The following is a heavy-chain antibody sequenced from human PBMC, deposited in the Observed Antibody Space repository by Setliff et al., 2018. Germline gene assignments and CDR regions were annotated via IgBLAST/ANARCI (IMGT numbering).Heavy chain of an antibody. V-gene: IGHV4-38-2*02. CDR3: ARDAGDGYGVDAYAGGAFDI. D-gene: IGHD4-17*01. CDR2: MYHSRST. CDR1: GDSINSGHY. Sequence: SETLSLTCVVSGDSINSGHYWGWIRQTPGKGLEWIGSMYHSRSTYYNPSLKSRVTILEDTSKNQFSLKLTSVTAADTAVYYCARDAGDGYGVDAYAGGAFDIWGQGTVVTVSS. J-gene: IGHJ3*02.